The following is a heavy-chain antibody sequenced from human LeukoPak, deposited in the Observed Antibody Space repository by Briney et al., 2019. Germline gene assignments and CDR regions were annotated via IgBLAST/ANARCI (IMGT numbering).Heavy chain of an antibody. Sequence: GGSLRLSCAASGFTFDDYAMHWVRQAPGKGLEWVSLISWDGGSTYYADSVKGRFTISRDNSKNSLYLRMNSLRAEDTALYYCAKARPRNYYYYMDVWGKGTTVTVSS. CDR3: AKARPRNYYYYMDV. V-gene: IGHV3-43D*03. J-gene: IGHJ6*03. CDR2: ISWDGGST. CDR1: GFTFDDYA.